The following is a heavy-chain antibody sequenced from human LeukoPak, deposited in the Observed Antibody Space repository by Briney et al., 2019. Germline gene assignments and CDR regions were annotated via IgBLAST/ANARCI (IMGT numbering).Heavy chain of an antibody. D-gene: IGHD2-15*01. CDR2: IKQGGSEK. V-gene: IGHV3-7*03. J-gene: IGHJ6*04. CDR3: ARDFGLRCSGGTCYSVYYYGMDV. CDR1: GFSFSNYA. Sequence: GGSLRLSCSASGFSFSNYAMYWVRQAPGRGLEWVANIKQGGSEKYYVDSVKGRFTISRDNAKNSLYLQMNSLRAEDTAVYYCARDFGLRCSGGTCYSVYYYGMDVWGKGTTVTVSS.